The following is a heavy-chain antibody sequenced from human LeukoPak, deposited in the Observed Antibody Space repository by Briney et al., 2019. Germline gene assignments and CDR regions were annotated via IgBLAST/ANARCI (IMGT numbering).Heavy chain of an antibody. CDR2: IVVGSGNT. J-gene: IGHJ4*02. V-gene: IGHV1-58*01. D-gene: IGHD6-19*01. CDR1: GFTFTISA. CDR3: AAAGIAVAGTDY. Sequence: SVKVSCKASGFTFTISAVQWVRQARGQRLEWIGWIVVGSGNTNYAQKFQERVTITRDMSTSTAYMELSSLRSEDTAVYYCAAAGIAVAGTDYWGQGTLVTVSS.